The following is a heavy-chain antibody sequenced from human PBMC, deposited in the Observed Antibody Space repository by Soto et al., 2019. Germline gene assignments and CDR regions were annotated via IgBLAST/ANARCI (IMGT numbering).Heavy chain of an antibody. Sequence: QVQLVQSGAEVKKPGASVKVSCKASGYTFTGNYMHWVRQAPGQGFEWMGWINVNSGGTKYAQKFQGWVTMTRDTSISTAYLELSRLRSDDTDVYSCARGHKLSLYPKLDYWGQGTLVTVSS. J-gene: IGHJ4*02. CDR1: GYTFTGNY. CDR3: ARGHKLSLYPKLDY. D-gene: IGHD3-16*02. CDR2: INVNSGGT. V-gene: IGHV1-2*04.